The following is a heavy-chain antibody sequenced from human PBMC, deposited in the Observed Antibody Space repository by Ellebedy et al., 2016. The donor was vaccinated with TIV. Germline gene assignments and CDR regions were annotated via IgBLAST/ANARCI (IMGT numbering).Heavy chain of an antibody. Sequence: SETLSLTCTVSGGSITNYYWSWIRQPPGKGLEWIGYIYYSGSTYYNPSLKSRVTISVDTSNNQFSLKLSSVTAADTAVYYCARDNGYLIAGYFDLWGRGTLVTVSS. V-gene: IGHV4-59*12. J-gene: IGHJ2*01. CDR1: GGSITNYY. CDR3: ARDNGYLIAGYFDL. CDR2: IYYSGST. D-gene: IGHD6-13*01.